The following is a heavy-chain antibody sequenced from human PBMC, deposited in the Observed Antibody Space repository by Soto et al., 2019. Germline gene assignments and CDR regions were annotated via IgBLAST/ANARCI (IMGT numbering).Heavy chain of an antibody. CDR1: GFSLSTSGMC. J-gene: IGHJ4*02. CDR3: SHKGPEHWPLYY. V-gene: IGHV2-70*12. CDR2: IDWDDDK. Sequence: SGPTLVNPTQTLTLTCTFSGFSLSTSGMCVSWIRQPPGKALEWLALIDWDDDKYYSTSLKTRLTISKDTSKNQVVLTMTNMDPMDTGTYYFSHKGPEHWPLYYCAQGTLVPVSS. D-gene: IGHD1-1*01.